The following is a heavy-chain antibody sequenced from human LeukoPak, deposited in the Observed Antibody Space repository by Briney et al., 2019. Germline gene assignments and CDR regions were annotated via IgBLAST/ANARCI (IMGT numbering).Heavy chain of an antibody. CDR2: ISGSGGST. J-gene: IGHJ3*02. D-gene: IGHD2-15*01. CDR3: AKCSGGSCYIFGAFDI. CDR1: GFTFSSYA. Sequence: GGSLRLSCAASGFTFSSYAMSWVRQAPGKGLEWVSAISGSGGSTYYADSVKGRFTISRDNSKNTLYLQMNSLRAEDTAVYYCAKCSGGSCYIFGAFDIWGQGTMVTVSS. V-gene: IGHV3-23*01.